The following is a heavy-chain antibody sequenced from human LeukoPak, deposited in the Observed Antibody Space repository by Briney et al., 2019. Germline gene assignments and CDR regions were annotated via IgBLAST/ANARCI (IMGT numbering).Heavy chain of an antibody. Sequence: PSETLSLTCTVSGGSISSSSYYWGWIRQPPGKGLEWIGSIYYSGSTYYNPSLKSRVTISVDTSKNQFSLKLSSVTAADTAVYYCARDLNIEPYSSSPVFDYWGQGTLVTVSS. CDR3: ARDLNIEPYSSSPVFDY. V-gene: IGHV4-39*02. D-gene: IGHD6-6*01. CDR1: GGSISSSSYY. CDR2: IYYSGST. J-gene: IGHJ4*02.